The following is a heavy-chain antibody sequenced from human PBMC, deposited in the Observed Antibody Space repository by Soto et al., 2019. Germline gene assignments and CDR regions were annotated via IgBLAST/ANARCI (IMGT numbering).Heavy chain of an antibody. CDR3: ANALSWCQFDY. D-gene: IGHD2-15*01. Sequence: EVQLVESGGGLVQPEGSLRLSCAASGFTFSSYWMHWVRQDAGKGLLWVSSIKTDGTVTQYAESVKGRFTVSRDNAKNTLYLQLNSLRADDTAVYYCANALSWCQFDYWGQGALVTVSS. V-gene: IGHV3-74*03. CDR2: IKTDGTVT. J-gene: IGHJ4*02. CDR1: GFTFSSYW.